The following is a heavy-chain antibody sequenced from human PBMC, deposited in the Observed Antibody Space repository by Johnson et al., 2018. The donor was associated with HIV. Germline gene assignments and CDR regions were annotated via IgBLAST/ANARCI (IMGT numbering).Heavy chain of an antibody. CDR1: GFTFDDYA. D-gene: IGHD1-1*01. V-gene: IGHV3-43D*03. CDR2: ISWDGGST. CDR3: TTGLYWNDAFDI. Sequence: VQLVESGGVVVQPGGSLRLSCAASGFTFDDYAMHWVRQAPGKGLEWVSLISWDGGSTYYADSVKGRFTISRDNSKNSLYLQMNSLKTEDTAVYYCTTGLYWNDAFDIWCQGTMVTVAS. J-gene: IGHJ3*02.